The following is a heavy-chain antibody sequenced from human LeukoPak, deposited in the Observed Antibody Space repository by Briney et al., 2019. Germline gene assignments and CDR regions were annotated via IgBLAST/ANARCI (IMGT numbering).Heavy chain of an antibody. CDR3: ARAGARYSSGWYWFDP. D-gene: IGHD6-19*01. CDR1: GCPISNYY. CDR2: IYYSGSN. V-gene: IGHV4-59*01. Sequence: SETLSLTCTASGCPISNYYWNWIRQPPGKGLGWTGSIYYSGSNNYSTSLKSRVTISVDTPKNQFSLTLSSVTAADTAVYYCARAGARYSSGWYWFDPWGEGTLVTVSS. J-gene: IGHJ5*02.